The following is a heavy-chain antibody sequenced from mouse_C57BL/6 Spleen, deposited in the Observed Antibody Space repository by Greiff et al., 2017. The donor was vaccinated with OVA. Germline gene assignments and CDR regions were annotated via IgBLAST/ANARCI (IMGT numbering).Heavy chain of an antibody. V-gene: IGHV1-69*01. CDR3: SRGDLTTERYFDV. Sequence: QVQLQQPGAELVMPGASVKLSCKASGYTFTSYWMHWVKQRPGQGLEWIGEIDPSDSYTNYNQKFKGKATLNVDKSSSTAYMQLSSLTSEDSAVYYCSRGDLTTERYFDVWGTGTTVTVSS. CDR2: IDPSDSYT. J-gene: IGHJ1*03. CDR1: GYTFTSYW. D-gene: IGHD1-1*01.